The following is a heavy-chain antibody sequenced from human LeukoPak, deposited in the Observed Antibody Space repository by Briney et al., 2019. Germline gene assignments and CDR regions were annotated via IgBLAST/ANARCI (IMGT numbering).Heavy chain of an antibody. CDR2: NYPSGGST. V-gene: IGHV1-46*01. CDR1: GYTFTSYY. Sequence: ASVKVSCKASGYTFTSYYMHWVRQAPGQGLEWMGINYPSGGSTSYAQKLQGRVTMTRDTSTSTVYMELGGLTSEDTAVFYCSRGESGYDSIDYWGQGTLVTVSS. CDR3: SRGESGYDSIDY. J-gene: IGHJ4*02. D-gene: IGHD5-12*01.